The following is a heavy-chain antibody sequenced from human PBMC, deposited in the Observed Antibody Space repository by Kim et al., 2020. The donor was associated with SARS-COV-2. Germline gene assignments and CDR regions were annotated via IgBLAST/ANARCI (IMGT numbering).Heavy chain of an antibody. J-gene: IGHJ1*01. V-gene: IGHV3-15*01. CDR3: TTDDSYCGGDCYRH. CDR1: GFTFSNAW. D-gene: IGHD2-21*02. Sequence: GGSLRLSCAASGFTFSNAWMSWVRQAPGKGLEWVGRIKSKTDGGTTDYAAPVKGRFTISRDDSKNTLYLQMNSLKTEDTAVYYCTTDDSYCGGDCYRHWGQGTLVTVSS. CDR2: IKSKTDGGTT.